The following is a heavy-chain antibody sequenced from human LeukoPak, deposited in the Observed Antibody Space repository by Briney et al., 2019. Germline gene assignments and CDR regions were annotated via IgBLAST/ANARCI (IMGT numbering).Heavy chain of an antibody. CDR2: IRYDGSNK. D-gene: IGHD6-13*01. J-gene: IGHJ4*02. V-gene: IGHV3-30*02. CDR1: GFTFSSYG. CDR3: ARLSPAVGLVFDF. Sequence: GGSLRLSCAASGFTFSSYGMHWVRQAPGRGLEWVAFIRYDGSNKYYADSVKGRFTISRDKSKNTLYLQMNSLRAEDTAVYYCARLSPAVGLVFDFWGQGTLVAVSS.